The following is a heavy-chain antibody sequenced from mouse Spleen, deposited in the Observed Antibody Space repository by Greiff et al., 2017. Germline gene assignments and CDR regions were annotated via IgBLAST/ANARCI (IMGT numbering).Heavy chain of an antibody. D-gene: IGHD2-14*01. CDR3: ARHKDYRYDEFAY. J-gene: IGHJ3*01. Sequence: DVKLVESGGGLVKLGGSLKLSCAASGFTFSSYAMSWVRQTPEKRLEWVATISSGGGNTYYPDSVKGRFTISRDNAKNTLYLQMSSLKSEDTAMYYCARHKDYRYDEFAYWGQGTLVTVSA. V-gene: IGHV5-9*04. CDR2: ISSGGGNT. CDR1: GFTFSSYA.